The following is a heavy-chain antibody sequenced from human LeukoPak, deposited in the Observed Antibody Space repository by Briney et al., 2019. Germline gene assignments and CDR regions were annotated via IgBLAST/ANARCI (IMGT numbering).Heavy chain of an antibody. D-gene: IGHD1-7*01. Sequence: GGSLRLSCAASGFTFSDYYMTWIRQTPGKGLEWVSYISDTARTKSYADSVKGRFAISRDNAKNSLYLQMNSLRVEDTAVYYCAGVNYWNYPFWGQGTLVTVSS. V-gene: IGHV3-11*04. J-gene: IGHJ4*02. CDR1: GFTFSDYY. CDR2: ISDTARTK. CDR3: AGVNYWNYPF.